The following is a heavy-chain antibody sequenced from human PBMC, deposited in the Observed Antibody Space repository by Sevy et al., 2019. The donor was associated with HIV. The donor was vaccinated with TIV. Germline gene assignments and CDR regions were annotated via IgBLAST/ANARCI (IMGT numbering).Heavy chain of an antibody. V-gene: IGHV1-2*02. CDR3: ASPGGYRYGSLLDY. J-gene: IGHJ4*02. D-gene: IGHD5-18*01. CDR1: GYTFTGYF. Sequence: ASVKVSCKASGYTFTGYFIHWVRQAPGQGLEWMGWINPNSGDRNYAQKFQGRVTVTRDTSINTAYMELSRLRSDDTAVYYCASPGGYRYGSLLDYWGQGTLVTVSS. CDR2: INPNSGDR.